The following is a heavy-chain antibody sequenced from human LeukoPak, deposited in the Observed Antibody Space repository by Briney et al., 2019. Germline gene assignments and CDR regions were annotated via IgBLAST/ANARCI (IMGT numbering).Heavy chain of an antibody. CDR3: ARDGYSSGWYERQYFDY. Sequence: ASVKVSCKASGYTFTSYGISWVRQAPGQGLEWMGWISAYNGNTNYAQKLQGRVTMTTDTSTSTAYMELRSLRSDDTAVYYCARDGYSSGWYERQYFDYWGQGTLVTVSS. CDR1: GYTFTSYG. D-gene: IGHD6-19*01. V-gene: IGHV1-18*01. CDR2: ISAYNGNT. J-gene: IGHJ4*02.